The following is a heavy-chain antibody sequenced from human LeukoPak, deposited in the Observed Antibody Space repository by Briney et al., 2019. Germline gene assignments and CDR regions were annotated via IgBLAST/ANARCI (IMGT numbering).Heavy chain of an antibody. CDR3: AKRYGNYHTLDH. J-gene: IGHJ4*02. V-gene: IGHV3-30*02. D-gene: IGHD3-16*02. CDR1: GHTFSTFR. CDR2: ILSDRNNK. Sequence: GGSLRLSCAACGHTFSTFREDGVREATGKGVEWVAHILSDRNNKYYAGSVKRPFTISRDNSKNTMYLQMNSLRAEDTAVYYCAKRYGNYHTLDHGGQGTLVTVS.